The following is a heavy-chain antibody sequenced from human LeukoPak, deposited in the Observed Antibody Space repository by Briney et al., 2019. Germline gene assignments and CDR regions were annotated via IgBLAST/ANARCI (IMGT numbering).Heavy chain of an antibody. D-gene: IGHD2-15*01. CDR3: ARRSPHCSGGSCYFDY. Sequence: PGESLKISCKGSGYSFTTYWISWVRQMPGKGLEWMGRIDPSDSYTKYSPSFQGHVTISADKSISTAYLQWSSLKASDTAMYYCARRSPHCSGGSCYFDYWGREPWSPSPQ. CDR1: GYSFTTYW. CDR2: IDPSDSYT. J-gene: IGHJ4*02. V-gene: IGHV5-10-1*01.